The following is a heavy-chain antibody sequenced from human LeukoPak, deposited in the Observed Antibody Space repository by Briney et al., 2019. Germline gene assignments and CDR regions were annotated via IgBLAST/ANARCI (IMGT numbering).Heavy chain of an antibody. CDR2: IKQDGSEK. J-gene: IGHJ3*02. V-gene: IGHV3-7*01. CDR1: GFTFSSYW. Sequence: GGSLRLSCAASGFTFSSYWMSWVRQAPGKGLDWVANIKQDGSEKYYVDSVKGRFTISRDNAKNSLYLQMNSLRAEDTAVYYCAGPDDSSGFDAFDIWGQGTMVTVSS. CDR3: AGPDDSSGFDAFDI. D-gene: IGHD3-22*01.